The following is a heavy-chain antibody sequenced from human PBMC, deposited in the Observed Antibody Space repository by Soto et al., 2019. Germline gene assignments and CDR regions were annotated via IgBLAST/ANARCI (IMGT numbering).Heavy chain of an antibody. V-gene: IGHV3-23*01. CDR1: GFMFSTHA. CDR2: ISGRSAAT. Sequence: GGSLRLSCVASGFMFSTHAMSWVRQTPGKGLEWVSTISGRSAATFYADSVRGRFTISRDFSKSTLYLQMNSLGVEDTAVYYCARVLGAPYYDFWSGLDYWGQGTLVTVSS. D-gene: IGHD3-3*01. CDR3: ARVLGAPYYDFWSGLDY. J-gene: IGHJ4*02.